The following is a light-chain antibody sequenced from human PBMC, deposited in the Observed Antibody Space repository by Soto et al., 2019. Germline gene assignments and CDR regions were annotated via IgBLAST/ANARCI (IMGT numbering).Light chain of an antibody. Sequence: EIVLTQSPATLSLSPGERATLSCRATESVSTYLAWYQQKPGRAPRLLIYDASKRATGIPARFSGSGSGTGFTLTISSLEPEDFAVYYCQPRGNWPPSITFGQGTRLEIK. CDR2: DAS. CDR3: QPRGNWPPSIT. CDR1: ESVSTY. J-gene: IGKJ5*01. V-gene: IGKV3-11*01.